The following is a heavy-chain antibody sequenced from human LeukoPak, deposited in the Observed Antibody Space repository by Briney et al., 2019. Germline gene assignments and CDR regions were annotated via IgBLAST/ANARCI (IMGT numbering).Heavy chain of an antibody. D-gene: IGHD5-18*01. CDR2: IYYSGST. CDR3: ARVVDTASGAFDI. Sequence: SETLSLTCTVSGGSVSSGSYYWSWIRQPPGKGLEWIGYIYYSGSTNYNPSLKSRVTISVDTSKNQFSLKLSSVTAADTAVYYCARVVDTASGAFDIWGQGTMVTVSS. J-gene: IGHJ3*02. CDR1: GGSVSSGSYY. V-gene: IGHV4-61*01.